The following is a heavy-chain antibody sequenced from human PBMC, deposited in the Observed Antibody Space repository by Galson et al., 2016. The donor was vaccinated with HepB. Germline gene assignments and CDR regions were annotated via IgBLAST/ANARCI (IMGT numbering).Heavy chain of an antibody. D-gene: IGHD2-8*02. CDR2: IFWDDDK. V-gene: IGHV2-5*02. CDR3: THRRPGPGHHFDY. Sequence: PALVTPTQTLTLTCALSGFSLTTYGVGVGWIRQPPGKALEWLALIFWDDDKRYSPTLKSRLTISKDTSKNQVGLMMTNMDPVDTATYYCTHRRPGPGHHFDYWGQGNLVTVSS. J-gene: IGHJ4*02. CDR1: GFSLTTYGVG.